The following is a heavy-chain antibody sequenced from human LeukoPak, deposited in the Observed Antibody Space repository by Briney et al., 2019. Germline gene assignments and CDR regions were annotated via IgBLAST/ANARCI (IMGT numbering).Heavy chain of an antibody. J-gene: IGHJ4*02. CDR1: GFTFSNYW. CDR3: ARDFSGAIDY. V-gene: IGHV3-74*01. CDR2: INSDGNTI. D-gene: IGHD3-10*01. Sequence: PGGSLRLSCAASGFTFSNYWMHWVRQGPGKGLVWVSHINSDGNTIRYADSVKGRFTISRDNAKNTLYLQMNSLRAEDTAMYFCARDFSGAIDYWGRGTQVTVSS.